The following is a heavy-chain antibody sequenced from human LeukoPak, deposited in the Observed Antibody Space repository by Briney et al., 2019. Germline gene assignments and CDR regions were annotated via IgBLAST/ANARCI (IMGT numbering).Heavy chain of an antibody. D-gene: IGHD3-10*01. CDR1: GFTFSSYA. Sequence: GGSLRLSCAASGFTFSSYAMSWVRQAPGKGLEWVSVIYSGGSTYYADSVKGRFTISRDNSKNTLYLQMNSLRAEDTAVYYCARGLLWFGELLADYYYYGMDVWGQGTTVTVSS. J-gene: IGHJ6*02. CDR3: ARGLLWFGELLADYYYYGMDV. CDR2: IYSGGST. V-gene: IGHV3-53*01.